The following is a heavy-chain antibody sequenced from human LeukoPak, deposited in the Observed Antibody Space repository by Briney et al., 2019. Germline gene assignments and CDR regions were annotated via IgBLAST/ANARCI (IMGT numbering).Heavy chain of an antibody. CDR3: ASYPLWFGESL. J-gene: IGHJ4*02. CDR1: GAPITTYY. Sequence: SETLSLTCTVSGAPITTYYWSWIRQSPGKRLEWIVFIYFTVSTNYNPSLKSRVTISVDTSKNQCSLQLSSVTAAATAVYYCASYPLWFGESLWGQGTLVTVSS. CDR2: IYFTVST. D-gene: IGHD3-10*01. V-gene: IGHV4-4*08.